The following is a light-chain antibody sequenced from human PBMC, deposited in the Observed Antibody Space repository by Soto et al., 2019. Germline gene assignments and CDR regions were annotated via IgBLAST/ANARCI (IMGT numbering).Light chain of an antibody. Sequence: QSVLTQPPSASGTPGQTIAISCSGGSSNIGSHTVNWFQQLPGTAPRLLIYSNTQRPSGVTDRFSGSKSGTSASLAISGLQSEYDGDYYCATWDDSLNGVVFGGGTKLTVL. CDR1: SSNIGSHT. CDR2: SNT. J-gene: IGLJ2*01. CDR3: ATWDDSLNGVV. V-gene: IGLV1-44*01.